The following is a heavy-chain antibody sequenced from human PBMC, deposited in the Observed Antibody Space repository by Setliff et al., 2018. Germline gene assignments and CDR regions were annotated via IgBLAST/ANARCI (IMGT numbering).Heavy chain of an antibody. CDR2: IYTDGTT. J-gene: IGHJ6*02. CDR3: AKEHVVISFVNNIHHHYGMDV. CDR1: GASLRSGSNY. D-gene: IGHD2-21*01. Sequence: PSETLSLTCTVSGASLRSGSNYWGWFRQPAGKGLEWIGRIYTDGTTNSSPSLKSRVTISADTSQNHFSLRMSSVSAADTAVYFCAKEHVVISFVNNIHHHYGMDVWGQGTTVTVSS. V-gene: IGHV4-61*02.